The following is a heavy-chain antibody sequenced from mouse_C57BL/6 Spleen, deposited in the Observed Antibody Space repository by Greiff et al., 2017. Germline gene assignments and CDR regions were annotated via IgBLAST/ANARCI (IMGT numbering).Heavy chain of an antibody. CDR3: ARRYDGYCGYAMDY. V-gene: IGHV1-50*01. Sequence: QVQLQQSGAELVKPGASVKLSCKASGYTFTSYWMQWVKQRPGQGLEWIGEIDPSDSYTNYNQKFKGKATLTVDTSSSTAYMQLSSLTSEDSAVYYCARRYDGYCGYAMDYWGQGTSVTVSS. D-gene: IGHD2-3*01. CDR1: GYTFTSYW. J-gene: IGHJ4*01. CDR2: IDPSDSYT.